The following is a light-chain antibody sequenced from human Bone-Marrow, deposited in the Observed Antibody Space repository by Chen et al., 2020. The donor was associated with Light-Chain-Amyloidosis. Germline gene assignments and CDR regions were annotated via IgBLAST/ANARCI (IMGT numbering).Light chain of an antibody. CDR3: QSADSSGTYEVI. CDR2: RDT. V-gene: IGLV3-25*03. CDR1: DLPTKY. Sequence: SYELTQPPSVSVSPGQTARITCSGDDLPTKYAYWYQQKPGQAPVLVIHRDTERPSGISERFSGSSSGTTATLTIIVVQAEDEADYHCQSADSSGTYEVIFGGGTKLTVL. J-gene: IGLJ2*01.